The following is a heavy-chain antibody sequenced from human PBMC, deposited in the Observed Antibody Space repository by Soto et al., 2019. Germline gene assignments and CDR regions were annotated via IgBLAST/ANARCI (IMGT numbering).Heavy chain of an antibody. CDR3: ARGTRYGRTYYYYYYYMDV. V-gene: IGHV1-8*01. Sequence: QVQLVQSGAEVKKPGALVKVSCKASGYTFTSYDINWVRQATGQGLEWMGWMNPNSGNTGYAQKFQGRVTMTRNTSISTAYMELSSLRSEDTAVYYCARGTRYGRTYYYYYYYMDVWCKGTTVTVSS. CDR2: MNPNSGNT. CDR1: GYTFTSYD. D-gene: IGHD5-18*01. J-gene: IGHJ6*03.